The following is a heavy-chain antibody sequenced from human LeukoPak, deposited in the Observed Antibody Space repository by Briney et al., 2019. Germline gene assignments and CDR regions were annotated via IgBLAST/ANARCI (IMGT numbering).Heavy chain of an antibody. V-gene: IGHV1-46*02. CDR1: GYTFNTYY. CDR3: ARSNTSCHDY. Sequence: ASVKVSCKASGYTFNTYYIHWVRQAPGQGLEWMGLIDPGGGDTSYAQNLQGRVTMTRDTSTSTVYLELSNLRSEDTAVYYCARSNTSCHDYWGQGTLVTVSS. CDR2: IDPGGGDT. J-gene: IGHJ4*02. D-gene: IGHD2-2*01.